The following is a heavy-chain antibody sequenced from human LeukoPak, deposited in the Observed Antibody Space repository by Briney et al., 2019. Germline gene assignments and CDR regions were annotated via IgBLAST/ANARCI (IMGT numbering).Heavy chain of an antibody. V-gene: IGHV3-74*01. J-gene: IGHJ4*02. CDR2: LSTDGSST. CDR1: GVTFSSYW. CDR3: SRVGTGTTRDY. D-gene: IGHD1-14*01. Sequence: GGSLRLSCAVSGVTFSSYWMHWVRQAPGKGQVWVSRLSTDGSSTSYADSVKGRFTISRDNAKNTLYLQMNSLRAEDTAVYYCSRVGTGTTRDYWGQGTPVTVSS.